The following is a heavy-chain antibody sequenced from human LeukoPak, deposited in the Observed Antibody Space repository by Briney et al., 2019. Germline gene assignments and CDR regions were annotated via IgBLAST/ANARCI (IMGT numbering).Heavy chain of an antibody. CDR1: GGNFSSYA. CDR3: ATCLRYFDWLQVAYFDY. J-gene: IGHJ4*02. Sequence: ASGKGSCKASGGNFSSYAISWVGQAPGQGREWMGGITPIFGTANYAQKFQGRVTITADESTSTAYMELSSLRSEDTAVYYCATCLRYFDWLQVAYFDYWGQGTLVTVSS. D-gene: IGHD3-9*01. V-gene: IGHV1-69*13. CDR2: ITPIFGTA.